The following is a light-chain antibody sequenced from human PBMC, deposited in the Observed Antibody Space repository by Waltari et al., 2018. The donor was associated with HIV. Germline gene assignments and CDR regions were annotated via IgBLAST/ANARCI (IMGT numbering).Light chain of an antibody. V-gene: IGLV2-8*01. CDR1: SSDVGGSNY. Sequence: QSALTQPPSASGSPGQSVTISCTGTSSDVGGSNYVSWYQHHPGKAPQLMLYEVTTPPSGGPARFSGSKAGNTASLTVSGLQAEDEADYYCSLYAGSNNLVFGGGTKLTVL. CDR3: SLYAGSNNLV. J-gene: IGLJ2*01. CDR2: EVT.